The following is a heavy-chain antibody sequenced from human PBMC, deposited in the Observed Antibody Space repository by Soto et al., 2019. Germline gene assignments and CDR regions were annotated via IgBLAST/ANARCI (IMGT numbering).Heavy chain of an antibody. V-gene: IGHV1-69*02. J-gene: IGHJ4*02. Sequence: QVQLVQSGAEVKKPGSSVKVSCKASGGTFSSYTISWVRQAPGQGLAWMGRIITILGIANYAQKFQGRVTITADKSTSTAYMELSSLRSEDTAVYYCSRQYCSGGSCYSPLYSSYFDYWGQGTLVTVSS. CDR2: IITILGIA. CDR3: SRQYCSGGSCYSPLYSSYFDY. CDR1: GGTFSSYT. D-gene: IGHD2-15*01.